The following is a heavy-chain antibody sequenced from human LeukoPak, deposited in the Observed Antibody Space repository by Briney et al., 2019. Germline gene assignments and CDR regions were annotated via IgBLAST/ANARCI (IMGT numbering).Heavy chain of an antibody. V-gene: IGHV3-48*01. CDR1: GFTFSSYS. Sequence: GGSLRHFCAGSGFTFSSYSMNWVRQAPGKGLEWVSYISSSSSIIDYADSVKGRFTISRDNAKNSLYLQMNSLRAEDTAVYYCARARGYSYSYSAYWGQGTLVTVSS. CDR3: ARARGYSYSYSAY. J-gene: IGHJ4*02. D-gene: IGHD5-18*01. CDR2: ISSSSSII.